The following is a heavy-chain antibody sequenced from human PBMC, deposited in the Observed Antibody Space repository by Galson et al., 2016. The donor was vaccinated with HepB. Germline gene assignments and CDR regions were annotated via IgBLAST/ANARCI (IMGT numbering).Heavy chain of an antibody. CDR2: IKEDGGEK. D-gene: IGHD6-13*01. J-gene: IGHJ4*02. Sequence: SLRLSCADSGFTFSYYWMSWVRQGPGKGLEWVGNIKEDGGEKNYVDSVKGRFSISRDNAKNSLYLQMNSLRVEDTAVYYCTRDFGYSNYDRGQGTLVTVSS. V-gene: IGHV3-7*01. CDR3: TRDFGYSNYD. CDR1: GFTFSYYW.